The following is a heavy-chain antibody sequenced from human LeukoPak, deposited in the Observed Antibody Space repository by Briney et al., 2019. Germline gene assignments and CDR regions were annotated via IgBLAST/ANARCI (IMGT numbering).Heavy chain of an antibody. CDR1: GFTFSNYA. V-gene: IGHV3-30*04. J-gene: IGHJ4*02. D-gene: IGHD3-9*01. CDR3: ARGPDYDILADYFDY. Sequence: GGSLRLSCAASGFTFSNYALHWVRQAPGKGLEWVAVISYDGSNKFYADSVGGRFTISRDNSKNTLFLQMNSLRPEDTAVYYCARGPDYDILADYFDYWGQGTLVTVSS. CDR2: ISYDGSNK.